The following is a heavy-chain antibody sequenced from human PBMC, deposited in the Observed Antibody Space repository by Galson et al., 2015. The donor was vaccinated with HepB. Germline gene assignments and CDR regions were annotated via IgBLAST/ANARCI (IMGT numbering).Heavy chain of an antibody. CDR3: ARGGNSGWYLWLDP. CDR2: IYYSGST. D-gene: IGHD6-19*01. CDR1: GGSISSSY. Sequence: LSLTCTVSGGSISSSYWSWIRQPPGKGLEWIGYIYYSGSTDYNPSLKSRVTISVDTSKNQFSLELSSVTAADTAVYYCARGGNSGWYLWLDPWGQGTLVTVSS. J-gene: IGHJ5*02. V-gene: IGHV4-59*01.